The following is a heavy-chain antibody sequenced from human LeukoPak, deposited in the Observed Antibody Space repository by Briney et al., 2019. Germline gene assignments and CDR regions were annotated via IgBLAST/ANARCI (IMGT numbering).Heavy chain of an antibody. CDR1: GFTFSTYS. J-gene: IGHJ4*02. CDR2: ITSPVGHI. V-gene: IGHV3-21*01. CDR3: ARDLLGYSYDAYYFDF. D-gene: IGHD5-18*01. Sequence: PGGSLRLSCAASGFTFSTYSMNWVRQAPGKGLEWVASITSPVGHIYYADSVKGRFTISRDNSKNTLYLQMNSLRAEDTAVYYCARDLLGYSYDAYYFDFWGQGTLVTVSS.